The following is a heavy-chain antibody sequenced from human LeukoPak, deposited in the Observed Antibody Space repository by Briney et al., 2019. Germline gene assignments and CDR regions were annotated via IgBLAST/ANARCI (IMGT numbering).Heavy chain of an antibody. CDR1: GYTFTSYY. J-gene: IGHJ4*02. D-gene: IGHD6-13*01. CDR2: INPSGGST. V-gene: IGHV1-46*01. Sequence: ASVKVSCKAFGYTFTSYYMHWVRQATGQGLEWMGIINPSGGSTSYAQKFQGRVTMTRDTSTSAVYMELSSLRAEDTAVYYCAKGGGDTDPRTRDAIAAAVPPYYFDYWGQGTLVTVSS. CDR3: AKGGGDTDPRTRDAIAAAVPPYYFDY.